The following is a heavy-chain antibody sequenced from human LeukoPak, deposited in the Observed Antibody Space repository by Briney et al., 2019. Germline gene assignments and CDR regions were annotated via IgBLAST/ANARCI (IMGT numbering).Heavy chain of an antibody. J-gene: IGHJ6*02. CDR2: IIPILGTV. CDR1: GGTFSSHA. Sequence: ASVKVSCKGSGGTFSSHAINWVRQAPGQGLEWLGRIIPILGTVNNAQRFQDRVKISADKSTSTAYMEVKSLRSDDTAVYCCARDRAWDIVGARDLGDYYYGLDVWGQGTTVTVSS. V-gene: IGHV1-69*04. CDR3: ARDRAWDIVGARDLGDYYYGLDV. D-gene: IGHD2-15*01.